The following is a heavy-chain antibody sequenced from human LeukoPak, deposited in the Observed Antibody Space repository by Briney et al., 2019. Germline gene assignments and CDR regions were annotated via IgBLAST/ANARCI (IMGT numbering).Heavy chain of an antibody. D-gene: IGHD4-11*01. J-gene: IGHJ4*02. V-gene: IGHV4-34*01. CDR3: ARRFGERLYSNNDAFDS. CDR2: INHSGST. Sequence: SETLSLTCAVYGGSFSGYYWSWIRQPPGKGLEWIGEINHSGSTNYNPSLKSRVTISVDTSKNQFSLKLGSVTAADTAMYYCARRFGERLYSNNDAFDSWGQGTLVTVSS. CDR1: GGSFSGYY.